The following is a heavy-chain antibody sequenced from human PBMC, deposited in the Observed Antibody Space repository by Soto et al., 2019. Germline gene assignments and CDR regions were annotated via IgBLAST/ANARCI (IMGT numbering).Heavy chain of an antibody. Sequence: LRLSCAASGFTFSSYGMHWVRQAPGKGLEWVSYISSSSSYANYADSVKGRFTISRDNAKNSLYLQMNSLRAEDTAVYYCARDHHRYSGYDYVDYWGQGTLVTVSS. V-gene: IGHV3-21*05. D-gene: IGHD5-12*01. CDR3: ARDHHRYSGYDYVDY. J-gene: IGHJ4*02. CDR2: ISSSSSYA. CDR1: GFTFSSYG.